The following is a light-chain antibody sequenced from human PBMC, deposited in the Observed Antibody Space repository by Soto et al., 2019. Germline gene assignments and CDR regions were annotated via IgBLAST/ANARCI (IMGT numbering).Light chain of an antibody. CDR3: QQYDNAHQT. CDR1: QSVGRNY. J-gene: IGKJ1*01. V-gene: IGKV3-20*01. CDR2: RIS. Sequence: EIVLTQSPGTLSLSPGERATLSCRASQSVGRNYLAWYQQKPGQAPRLLIHRISTRATGIPDRFSGSGFATDFTLTISRLEPEDFEVYYCQQYDNAHQTLGQGTKVDIK.